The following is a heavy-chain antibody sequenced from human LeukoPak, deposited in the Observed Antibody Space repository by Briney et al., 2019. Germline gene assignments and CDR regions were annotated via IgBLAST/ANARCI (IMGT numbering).Heavy chain of an antibody. CDR2: INAGNGKT. J-gene: IGHJ4*02. V-gene: IGHV1-3*01. Sequence: ASVKVSCKASGYTFTSYAMHWVRQAPGQRLEWMGWINAGNGKTKYSQKFQARVTITRDTSMELSSLRSEDTAVYYCASGYDKYYFDYWGQGTLVTVSS. D-gene: IGHD5-12*01. CDR1: GYTFTSYA. CDR3: ASGYDKYYFDY.